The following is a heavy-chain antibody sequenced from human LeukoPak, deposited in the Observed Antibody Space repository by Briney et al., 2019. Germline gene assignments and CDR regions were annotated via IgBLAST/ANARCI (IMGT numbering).Heavy chain of an antibody. D-gene: IGHD5-24*01. CDR1: GFTFSRYW. Sequence: GGSLRLSCAASGFTFSRYWMHWVRQVPGKGLVWVSLIKGDGSTTSYADSVKGRFTISGDKAKNSLYLQMNSLRVEDTAVYYCARDYKYAFDNWGQGTLVTVSS. CDR2: IKGDGSTT. CDR3: ARDYKYAFDN. J-gene: IGHJ4*02. V-gene: IGHV3-74*01.